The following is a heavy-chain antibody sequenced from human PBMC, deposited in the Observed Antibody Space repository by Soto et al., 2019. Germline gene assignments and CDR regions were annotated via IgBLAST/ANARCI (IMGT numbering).Heavy chain of an antibody. CDR1: GGSIRSYY. Sequence: LSLTCTVSGGSIRSYYWSWIRQPPGKGLEWIGYIYYSGSTNYNPSLKSRVTISVDTSKNQFSLKLSSVTAADTAVYYCARFSEMATIIFDYWGQGTLVTVS. V-gene: IGHV4-59*01. CDR3: ARFSEMATIIFDY. D-gene: IGHD5-12*01. CDR2: IYYSGST. J-gene: IGHJ4*02.